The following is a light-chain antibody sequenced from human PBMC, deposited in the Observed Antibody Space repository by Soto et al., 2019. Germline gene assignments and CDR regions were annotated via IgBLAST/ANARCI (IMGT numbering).Light chain of an antibody. J-gene: IGLJ2*01. CDR3: RSYDSSLSGFVV. Sequence: QSVLTQPPSVSGAPGQRVTISCTGSSSNIGAGYDVHWYQQLPGTAPKLLIYGNSNRPSGVPDRFSGSKSGTSASLAITGLQAEDEADYYCRSYDSSLSGFVVFGGGTQLPVL. V-gene: IGLV1-40*01. CDR2: GNS. CDR1: SSNIGAGYD.